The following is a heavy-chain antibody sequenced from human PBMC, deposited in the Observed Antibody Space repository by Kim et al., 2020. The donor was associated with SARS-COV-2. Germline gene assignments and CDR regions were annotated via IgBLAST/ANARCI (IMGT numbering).Heavy chain of an antibody. CDR1: GGSISSGSYY. J-gene: IGHJ6*02. D-gene: IGHD2-21*02. CDR3: ARRGVTNSRYYYYGMDV. CDR2: IYTSGST. Sequence: SETLSLTCTVSGGSISSGSYYWSWIRQPAGKGLEWIGRIYTSGSTNYNPSLKSRVTISVDTSKNQFSLKLSSVTAADTAVYYCARRGVTNSRYYYYGMDVCGQPATVTVS. V-gene: IGHV4-61*02.